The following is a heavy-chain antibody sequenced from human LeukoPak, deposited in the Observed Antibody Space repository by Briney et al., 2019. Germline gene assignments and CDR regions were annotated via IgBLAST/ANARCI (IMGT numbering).Heavy chain of an antibody. D-gene: IGHD5-12*01. CDR3: ARYSGYDDYMDV. J-gene: IGHJ6*03. V-gene: IGHV3-7*01. CDR1: GFTFSSYW. CDR2: IKEDGSEK. Sequence: GGSLRLSCAASGFTFSSYWMSWVRQAPGKGLEWVANIKEDGSEKNYVDSVKGRFPISRDNAKNSLYLQMNSLRAEDTAVYYCARYSGYDDYMDVWGKGTTVTVSS.